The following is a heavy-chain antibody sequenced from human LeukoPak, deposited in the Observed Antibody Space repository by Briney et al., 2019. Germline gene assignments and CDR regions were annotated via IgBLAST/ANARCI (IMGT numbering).Heavy chain of an antibody. D-gene: IGHD3-22*01. CDR3: ARAATYYYDSSGHPRPYYFDY. CDR2: IYTSGST. J-gene: IGHJ4*02. V-gene: IGHV4-4*07. CDR1: GGSISSYY. Sequence: PSETLSLTCTVSGGSISSYYWSWIRQPAGKGLEWIGRIYTSGSTNYNPSLKSRVTMSVDTSKNQFSLKLSSVTAADTAVYYCARAATYYYDSSGHPRPYYFDYWGQGTLVTVSS.